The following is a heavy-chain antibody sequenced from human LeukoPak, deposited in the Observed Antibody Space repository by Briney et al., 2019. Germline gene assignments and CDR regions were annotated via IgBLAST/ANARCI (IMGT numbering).Heavy chain of an antibody. Sequence: ASVKVSCRASGYTFTSYDINWVRQATGQGLEWMGWMNPNSGNTGYAQKFQGRVTMTTDTSTSTAYMELRSLRSGDTAVYYCAREYSSSWYGAFDIWGQGTMVTVSS. CDR2: MNPNSGNT. V-gene: IGHV1-8*01. CDR1: GYTFTSYD. J-gene: IGHJ3*02. CDR3: AREYSSSWYGAFDI. D-gene: IGHD6-13*01.